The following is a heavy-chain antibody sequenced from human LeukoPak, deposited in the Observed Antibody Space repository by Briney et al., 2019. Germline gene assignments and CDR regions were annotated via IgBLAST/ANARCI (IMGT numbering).Heavy chain of an antibody. CDR1: GGTFSSYA. V-gene: IGHV1-69*06. CDR3: ASELYDILTGTYDY. CDR2: IIPIFGTA. Sequence: SVKVSCKASGGTFSSYAISWVRQAPGQVLEWMGGIIPIFGTANYAQKFQGRVTITADKSTSTAYMELSSLRSEDTAVYYCASELYDILTGTYDYWGQGTLVTVSS. D-gene: IGHD3-9*01. J-gene: IGHJ4*02.